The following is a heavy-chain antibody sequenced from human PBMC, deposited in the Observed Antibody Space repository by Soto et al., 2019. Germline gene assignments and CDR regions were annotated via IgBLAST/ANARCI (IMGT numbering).Heavy chain of an antibody. V-gene: IGHV3-15*01. CDR1: GFTFSNAW. D-gene: IGHD3-10*01. CDR2: IKSKTDGGTT. Sequence: LRLSCPASGFTFSNAWMSWVLQAPGKVVEWVGRIKSKTDGGTTDYAAPVKGRFTISRDDSKNTLYLQMNSLKTEDTAVYYCIGSYGSGSYYYYYYGMDVWGQGTTVTVSS. CDR3: IGSYGSGSYYYYYYGMDV. J-gene: IGHJ6*02.